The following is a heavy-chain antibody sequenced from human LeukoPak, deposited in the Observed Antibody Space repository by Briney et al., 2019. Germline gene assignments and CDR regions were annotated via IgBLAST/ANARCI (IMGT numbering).Heavy chain of an antibody. V-gene: IGHV3-64*01. CDR1: RLTFSTFF. Sequence: PGGSLRLSCAPSRLTFSTFFMHCVRQAPGKVLQFISAISRNGDSTYYANSVKGRFTISRDNSKNTLYLQMGSLRVEDRALYYCAIVRRHGSTSDYWGQGTLVTVSS. CDR2: ISRNGDST. D-gene: IGHD5-24*01. CDR3: AIVRRHGSTSDY. J-gene: IGHJ4*02.